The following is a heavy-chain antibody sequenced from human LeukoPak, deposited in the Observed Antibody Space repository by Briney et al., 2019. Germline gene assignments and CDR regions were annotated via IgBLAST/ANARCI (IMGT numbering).Heavy chain of an antibody. D-gene: IGHD2-2*02. V-gene: IGHV3-7*01. CDR3: ARDGSTFCSSTSCYTSF. CDR2: IKQDGSEK. J-gene: IGHJ3*01. Sequence: GGSLRLSCAASGFTFTTYWMSWVRQAPGKGLEWVANIKQDGSEKYYVDSVKGRFTISRDNAKNSLYLQMNSLRAEDTAVYYCARDGSTFCSSTSCYTSFWGQGTMVTVSS. CDR1: GFTFTTYW.